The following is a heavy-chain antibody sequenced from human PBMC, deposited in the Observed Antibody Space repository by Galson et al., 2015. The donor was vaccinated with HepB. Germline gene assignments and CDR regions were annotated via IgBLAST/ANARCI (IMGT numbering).Heavy chain of an antibody. CDR1: GYTFTSYA. J-gene: IGHJ3*02. Sequence: SVKVSCKASGYTFTSYAMNWVRQAPGQGLEWMGWISAYNGNTNYAQKLQGRVTMTTDTSTSTAYMELRSLRSDDTAVYYCARVEAAGESAFDIWGQGTMVTVSS. CDR3: ARVEAAGESAFDI. CDR2: ISAYNGNT. V-gene: IGHV1-18*01. D-gene: IGHD6-13*01.